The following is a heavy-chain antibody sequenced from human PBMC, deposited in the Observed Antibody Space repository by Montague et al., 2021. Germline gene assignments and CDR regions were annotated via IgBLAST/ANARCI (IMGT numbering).Heavy chain of an antibody. CDR3: VRDRPSWRYRGFDL. Sequence: SLRLSCAASGFTVTSYAMHWVRQAPGKGLEWVSLIWVDGSSIHYADSVTGRFTISRDTPKNTLSLDMDSLTADDTAVYYCVRDRPSWRYRGFDLWGQGTLVTVSS. J-gene: IGHJ4*02. D-gene: IGHD1-26*01. CDR2: IWVDGSSI. CDR1: GFTVTSYA. V-gene: IGHV3-33*01.